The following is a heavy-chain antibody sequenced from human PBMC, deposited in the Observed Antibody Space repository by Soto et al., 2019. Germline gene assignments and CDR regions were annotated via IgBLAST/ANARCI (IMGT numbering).Heavy chain of an antibody. D-gene: IGHD3-9*01. CDR2: INHSGST. CDR1: GGSFSGYY. CDR3: ASLPYYDILTGYSPGEYYYYGMDV. Sequence: PSETLSLTCAVYGGSFSGYYWSWIRQPPGKGLEWIGEINHSGSTNYNPSLKSRVTISVDTSKNQFSLKLSSVTAADTAVYYCASLPYYDILTGYSPGEYYYYGMDVWVQGTTVTVSS. V-gene: IGHV4-34*01. J-gene: IGHJ6*02.